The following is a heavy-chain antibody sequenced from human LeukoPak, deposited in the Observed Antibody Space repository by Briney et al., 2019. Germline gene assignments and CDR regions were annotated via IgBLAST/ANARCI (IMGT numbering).Heavy chain of an antibody. Sequence: ASVKVSCETSGYSFDGYYMHWVRQAPGQGLEWMGWINPDSGATYYAQKFQGRVSMTRDTSISTAYMELIGLTSDDTAVYYCAREGLSTSTWHICDFWGRGTLVTVSS. CDR3: AREGLSTSTWHICDF. CDR1: GYSFDGYY. D-gene: IGHD2-2*01. V-gene: IGHV1-2*02. J-gene: IGHJ4*02. CDR2: INPDSGAT.